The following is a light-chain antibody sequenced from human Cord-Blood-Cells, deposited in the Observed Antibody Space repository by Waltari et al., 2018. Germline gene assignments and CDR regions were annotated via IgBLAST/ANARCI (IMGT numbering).Light chain of an antibody. CDR3: QQRSNWPS. V-gene: IGKV3-11*01. J-gene: IGKJ4*01. Sequence: ELVLTQSPATLSFSPGARATLSCRASQSVSSYLAWYQQKPGQAPRLLIYDASNRATGIPARFSGSGSGTDFTLTISSLEPEDFAVYYCQQRSNWPSFGGGTKVEIK. CDR2: DAS. CDR1: QSVSSY.